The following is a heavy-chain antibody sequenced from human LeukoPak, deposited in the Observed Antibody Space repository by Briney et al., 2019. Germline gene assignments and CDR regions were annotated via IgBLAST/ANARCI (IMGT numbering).Heavy chain of an antibody. D-gene: IGHD2-21*02. CDR3: ARERSSGGDPYYFDY. CDR1: GFTFSSYG. Sequence: GRSLRLSCAASGFTFSSYGMHWVRQAPGKGLEWVAVIWYDGSNKYYADSVKGRFTISRDNSKNTLYLQMNSLRAEDTAVYYCARERSSGGDPYYFDYWGQGTLVTVSS. J-gene: IGHJ4*02. V-gene: IGHV3-33*01. CDR2: IWYDGSNK.